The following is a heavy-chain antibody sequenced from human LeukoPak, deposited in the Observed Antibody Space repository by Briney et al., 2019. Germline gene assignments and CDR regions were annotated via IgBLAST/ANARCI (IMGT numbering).Heavy chain of an antibody. CDR1: GFTFSSYA. Sequence: GGSLRLSCAASGFTFSSYAMHWVRQAPGKGLEWVAVISYDGSNKYYADSVKGRFTISRDNSKNTLYLQMNSLRAEDTAVYYCARGATYYYGSWSSQFDYWGQGTLVTVSS. J-gene: IGHJ4*02. V-gene: IGHV3-30*04. CDR2: ISYDGSNK. CDR3: ARGATYYYGSWSSQFDY. D-gene: IGHD3-10*01.